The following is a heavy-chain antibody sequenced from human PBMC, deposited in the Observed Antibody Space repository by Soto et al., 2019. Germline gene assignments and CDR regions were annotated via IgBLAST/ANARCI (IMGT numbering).Heavy chain of an antibody. CDR2: TNPSGGST. V-gene: IGHV1-46*01. D-gene: IGHD3-22*01. Sequence: ASVKVSCKASGYTFTSYYMHWVRQAPGQGLEWMGITNPSGGSTSYAQKFQGRVTMTRDTSTSTVYMELSSLRSEDTAVYYCARGGWYYYDSSGYSAEYFQHWGQGTLVTVSS. CDR3: ARGGWYYYDSSGYSAEYFQH. J-gene: IGHJ1*01. CDR1: GYTFTSYY.